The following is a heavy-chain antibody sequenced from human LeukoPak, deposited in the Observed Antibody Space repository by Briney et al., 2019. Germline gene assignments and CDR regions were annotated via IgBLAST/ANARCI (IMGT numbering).Heavy chain of an antibody. CDR1: GFTFSTYG. D-gene: IGHD2-2*02. J-gene: IGHJ4*02. Sequence: GGSLRLSCAASGFTFSTYGMHWVRQAPGKGLEWVAVIWYDGSNKYYADSVKGRFTISRDNAKNSLYLQMNSLRAEDTAVYYCAREPPFGPAAISFDYWGQGTLVTVSS. CDR2: IWYDGSNK. CDR3: AREPPFGPAAISFDY. V-gene: IGHV3-33*01.